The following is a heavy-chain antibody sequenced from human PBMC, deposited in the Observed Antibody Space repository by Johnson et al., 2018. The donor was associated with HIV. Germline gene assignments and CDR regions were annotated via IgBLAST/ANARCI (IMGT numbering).Heavy chain of an antibody. D-gene: IGHD2-8*01. CDR3: ARDQNIVLMVYAAPGAFDI. J-gene: IGHJ3*02. V-gene: IGHV3-30*02. Sequence: QVQLVESGGGVVQPRGSLRLSCAASGFTFSDYGMHWVRQAPGKGLEWVAFIRYDGSNKYYADSVKGRFTISRDNSKNTLYLQMNSLRAEDTTVYYCARDQNIVLMVYAAPGAFDIWGQGTMVTVSS. CDR2: IRYDGSNK. CDR1: GFTFSDYG.